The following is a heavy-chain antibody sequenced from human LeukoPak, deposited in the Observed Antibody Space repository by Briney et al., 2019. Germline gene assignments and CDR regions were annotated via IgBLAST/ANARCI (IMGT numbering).Heavy chain of an antibody. J-gene: IGHJ4*02. D-gene: IGHD5-24*01. CDR1: GFTFSSYA. CDR2: ISYDGSNK. V-gene: IGHV3-30-3*01. CDR3: ARGDSVEMATIFL. Sequence: GGSLRLSCAASGFTFSSYAMHWVRQAPGKGLEWVAVISYDGSNKYYADSVKGRFTISRDNSKNTLYLQMNSLRAEDTAVYYCARGDSVEMATIFLWGQGTLVTVSS.